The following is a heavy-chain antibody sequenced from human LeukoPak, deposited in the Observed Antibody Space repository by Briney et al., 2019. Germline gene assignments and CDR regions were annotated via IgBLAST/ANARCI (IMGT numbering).Heavy chain of an antibody. CDR1: GFTFSSYV. CDR2: ISYDGSKE. V-gene: IGHV3-30-3*01. CDR3: AREYRSYSYGRGALDI. D-gene: IGHD3-16*01. J-gene: IGHJ3*02. Sequence: GGSLRLSCAASGFTFSSYVMFWVRQAPGKGLERVAVISYDGSKEYYADSLKGRFTISRDNSKNTLYLQMNSLRAEDTALYYCAREYRSYSYGRGALDIWGQGTMVTVSS.